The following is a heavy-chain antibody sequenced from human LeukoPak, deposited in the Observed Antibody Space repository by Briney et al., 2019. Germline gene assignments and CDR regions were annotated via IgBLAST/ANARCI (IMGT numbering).Heavy chain of an antibody. V-gene: IGHV3-30*02. CDR2: IRYDGSNK. CDR3: WCYYGSGSYYYYYYYYMDV. J-gene: IGHJ6*03. CDR1: GFTFSSYG. Sequence: GGSLRLSCAASGFTFSSYGMHWVRQAPGKGLEWVAFIRYDGSNKYYADSAKGRFTISRDNSKNTLYLQMNSLRAEDTAVYYCWCYYGSGSYYYYYYYYMDVWGKGTTVTISS. D-gene: IGHD3-10*01.